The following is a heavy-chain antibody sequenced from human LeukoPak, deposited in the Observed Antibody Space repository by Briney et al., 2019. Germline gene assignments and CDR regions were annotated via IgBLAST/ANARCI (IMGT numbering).Heavy chain of an antibody. CDR3: ARARTGYNFGVVMVNYGMDV. CDR2: IIPILGIA. Sequence: GGSLRLSCAASGFTFSSYAISWVRQAPGQGLEWMGRIIPILGIASYAQKFQGRVTITADISTSTAYMELSSLRSEDTAVYYCARARTGYNFGVVMVNYGMDVWGQGTTVTVSS. CDR1: GFTFSSYA. J-gene: IGHJ6*02. V-gene: IGHV1-69*04. D-gene: IGHD3-3*01.